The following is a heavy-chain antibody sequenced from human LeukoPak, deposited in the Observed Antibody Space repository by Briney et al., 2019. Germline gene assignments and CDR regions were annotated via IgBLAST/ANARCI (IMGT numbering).Heavy chain of an antibody. CDR3: AKDKGAVTGTFDY. D-gene: IGHD1-14*01. V-gene: IGHV3-23*01. Sequence: GGSLRLSCAASGFTFSTYAMSWVRQAPGKGLKWVSGLTGGGGGTSYADSVKGRFTISRDNSKNTLYLQMNSLRAEDTAVYYCAKDKGAVTGTFDYWGQGTLVTVS. CDR2: LTGGGGGT. CDR1: GFTFSTYA. J-gene: IGHJ4*02.